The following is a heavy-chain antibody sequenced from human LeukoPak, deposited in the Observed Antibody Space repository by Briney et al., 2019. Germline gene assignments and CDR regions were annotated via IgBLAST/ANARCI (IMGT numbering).Heavy chain of an antibody. J-gene: IGHJ4*02. V-gene: IGHV1-69*06. D-gene: IGHD5-18*01. CDR3: ARFRGYGYDRYFDY. Sequence: SVKVSCKASGGTFSSYAISWVRQAPGQGLEWMGGIIPIFGTANYAQKFQGRVTITADKSTSTAYMELSSLRSEDTAVYYCARFRGYGYDRYFDYWGQGTLVTVSS. CDR1: GGTFSSYA. CDR2: IIPIFGTA.